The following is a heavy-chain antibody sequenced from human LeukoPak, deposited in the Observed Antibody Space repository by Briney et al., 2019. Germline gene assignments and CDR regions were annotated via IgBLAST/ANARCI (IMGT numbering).Heavy chain of an antibody. Sequence: GWSLRLSCAAAGFIVSSNYMSWVRQAAAKGLEWVSFTYSGGSTNYAESVKGRFRISKDNSKTQQHLQMTSQKPDDTAVFYCARGPEYGAGRYFNYGGRGTLVTVS. CDR3: ARGPEYGAGRYFNY. CDR1: GFIVSSNY. J-gene: IGHJ4*02. CDR2: TYSGGST. V-gene: IGHV3-66*01. D-gene: IGHD3-10*01.